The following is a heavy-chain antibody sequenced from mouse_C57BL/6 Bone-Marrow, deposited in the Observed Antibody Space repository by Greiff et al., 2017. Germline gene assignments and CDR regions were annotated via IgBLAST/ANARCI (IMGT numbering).Heavy chain of an antibody. CDR2: IDPENGDT. Sequence: EVQLQQSGAELVRPGASVKLSCTASGFNIKDDYMHWVKQRPEQGLEWIGWIDPENGDTEYASKFQGKATITADTSSNTAYLLLSSLTSEDTAVYYCTTPLITTVVAKWYFDVWGTGTTVTVSS. CDR3: TTPLITTVVAKWYFDV. J-gene: IGHJ1*03. D-gene: IGHD1-1*01. V-gene: IGHV14-4*01. CDR1: GFNIKDDY.